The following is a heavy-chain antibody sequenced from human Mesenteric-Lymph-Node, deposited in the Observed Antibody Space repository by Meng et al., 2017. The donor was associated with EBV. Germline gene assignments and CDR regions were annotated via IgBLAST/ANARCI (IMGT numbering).Heavy chain of an antibody. J-gene: IGHJ4*02. V-gene: IGHV4-4*02. Sequence: VQLQESGPGLVKPSGTLSLTCSVSGGSISSSNWWTWVRQPPGKGLEWIGEIFPTGGTNYNPSLKSRLTISVDKSKNQFSLKLSSVTAADTAVYYCAREGEVGYYESSGYYYWGQGTLVTVSS. CDR3: AREGEVGYYESSGYYY. D-gene: IGHD3-22*01. CDR2: IFPTGGT. CDR1: GGSISSSNW.